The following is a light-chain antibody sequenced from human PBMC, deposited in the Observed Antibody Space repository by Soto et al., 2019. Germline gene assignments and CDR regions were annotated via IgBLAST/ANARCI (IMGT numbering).Light chain of an antibody. CDR1: QSVSRY. Sequence: IVLTQSPATLSLSPGARATLSCRASQSVSRYLAWYQQKPGQAPRLLIYGASSRATGIPDRFSGSGSGTDFTLTISRLEPEYFGVFYCQQYGSSPTFGQGTKVDIK. J-gene: IGKJ1*01. V-gene: IGKV3-20*01. CDR3: QQYGSSPT. CDR2: GAS.